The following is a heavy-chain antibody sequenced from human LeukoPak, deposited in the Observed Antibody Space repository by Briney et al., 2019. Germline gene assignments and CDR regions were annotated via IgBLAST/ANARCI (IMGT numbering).Heavy chain of an antibody. J-gene: IGHJ4*02. V-gene: IGHV1-2*02. CDR3: ARDHSPMIEYYFDY. CDR2: INPNSGGT. Sequence: ASVKVSCKASGYTFTSYYMHWVRQAPGQGLEWMGWINPNSGGTNYAQKFQGRVTMTRDTSISTAYMELGRLRSDDTAVYYCARDHSPMIEYYFDYWGQGTLVTVSS. CDR1: GYTFTSYY. D-gene: IGHD3-22*01.